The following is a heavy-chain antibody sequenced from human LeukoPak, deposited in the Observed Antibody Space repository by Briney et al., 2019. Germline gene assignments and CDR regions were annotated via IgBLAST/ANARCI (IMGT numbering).Heavy chain of an antibody. Sequence: GGSLRLSCAASGFTFSSYSMNWVRQAPGKGLEWVSCISSSSSYTYYANSVKGRFTISRDNAKNSLYLQMNSLRAEDTAVYYCVRDYENLTGSKTRFHYWGQGTLVTVSS. J-gene: IGHJ4*02. CDR1: GFTFSSYS. CDR3: VRDYENLTGSKTRFHY. CDR2: ISSSSSYT. V-gene: IGHV3-21*01. D-gene: IGHD3-9*01.